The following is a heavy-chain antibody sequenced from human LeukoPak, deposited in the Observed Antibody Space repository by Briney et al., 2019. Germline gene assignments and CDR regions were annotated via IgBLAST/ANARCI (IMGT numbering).Heavy chain of an antibody. Sequence: ASGTLSLTCAVSGGSISSSNWWSWVRQPPGKGLEWIGEIYHSGSTNYNPSLKSRVTISVDKSKNQFSLKLSSVTAADTAVYYCARERRNLYCSGGSCYIDYWGQGTLVTVSS. V-gene: IGHV4-4*02. CDR1: GGSISSSNW. D-gene: IGHD2-15*01. J-gene: IGHJ4*02. CDR2: IYHSGST. CDR3: ARERRNLYCSGGSCYIDY.